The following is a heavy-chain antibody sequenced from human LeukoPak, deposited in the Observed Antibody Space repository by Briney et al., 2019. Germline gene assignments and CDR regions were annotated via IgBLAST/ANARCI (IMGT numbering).Heavy chain of an antibody. V-gene: IGHV3-33*01. J-gene: IGHJ4*02. Sequence: PGGSLRLSCAASGFTFSSYGMHWVRQAPGKGLEWVAVIWYDGSNKYYADSVKGRFTISRDNSKNTLYLQMNSLRAEDTAVYYCAREWHGYAMSFDYWGQGTLVTVSS. CDR1: GFTFSSYG. CDR3: AREWHGYAMSFDY. D-gene: IGHD5-12*01. CDR2: IWYDGSNK.